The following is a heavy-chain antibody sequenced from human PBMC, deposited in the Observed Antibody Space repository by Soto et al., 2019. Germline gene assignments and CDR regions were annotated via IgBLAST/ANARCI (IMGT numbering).Heavy chain of an antibody. CDR1: GGTSSSYT. Sequence: GASVKVSCKASGGTSSSYTISWVRQAPGQGLEWMGRIIPILGLANYAQNFQGRVTITADKTTNTAYMELTSLRSEDTAVYYCASGDIVVVPTAIPYYSYGMDVWGQGTTVTVSS. J-gene: IGHJ6*02. CDR2: IIPILGLA. CDR3: ASGDIVVVPTAIPYYSYGMDV. D-gene: IGHD2-2*02. V-gene: IGHV1-69*02.